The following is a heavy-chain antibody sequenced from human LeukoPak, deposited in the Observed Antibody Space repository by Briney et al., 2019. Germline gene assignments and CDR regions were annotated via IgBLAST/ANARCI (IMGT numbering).Heavy chain of an antibody. CDR3: ARVKVVTAAGPQYYGMDV. CDR1: GYTFTSYA. CDR2: INAGNGNT. V-gene: IGHV1-3*01. D-gene: IGHD6-13*01. Sequence: ASVKVSCKASGYTFTSYAMHWVRQAPGQRLEWMGWINAGNGNTRYSQNFQGRVTITRDTSASIAYMELSSLRSEDTAVYYCARVKVVTAAGPQYYGMDVWGQGTTVTVSS. J-gene: IGHJ6*02.